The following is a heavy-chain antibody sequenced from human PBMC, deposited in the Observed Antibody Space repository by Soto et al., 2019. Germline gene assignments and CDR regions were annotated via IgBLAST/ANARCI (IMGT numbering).Heavy chain of an antibody. CDR2: ISAYNGNT. CDR3: AREALYSSGWYYSDY. V-gene: IGHV1-18*01. D-gene: IGHD6-13*01. CDR1: GYTFNTYG. Sequence: ASVKFSCKASGYTFNTYGINWVRQAPGQGLEWMGWISAYNGNTNYAEKVRGRVTMTTDTSTSTAYMELRSLRSDDTAVYYCAREALYSSGWYYSDYWGQGTPVTVSS. J-gene: IGHJ4*02.